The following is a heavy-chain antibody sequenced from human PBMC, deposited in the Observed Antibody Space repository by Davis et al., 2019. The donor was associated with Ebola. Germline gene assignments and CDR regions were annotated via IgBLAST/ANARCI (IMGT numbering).Heavy chain of an antibody. V-gene: IGHV1-18*01. CDR2: ISNYNDNI. J-gene: IGHJ6*02. CDR1: GHMFSSYG. CDR3: ARGYYDSSGSQFYYYYYGMDV. D-gene: IGHD3-22*01. Sequence: ASVKVSCKASGHMFSSYGINWVRQAPGQGLQWMGWISNYNDNIKYAEDFQGRVTLTTDTSTRTVNMELRSLRSDDTAVYYCARGYYDSSGSQFYYYYYGMDVWGQGTTVTVSS.